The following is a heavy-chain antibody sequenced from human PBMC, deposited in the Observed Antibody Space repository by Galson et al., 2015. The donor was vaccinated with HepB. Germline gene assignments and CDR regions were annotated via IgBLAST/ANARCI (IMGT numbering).Heavy chain of an antibody. CDR1: GFTFSSYA. CDR2: ISYDGSNK. Sequence: SLRLSCAASGFTFSSYAMHWVRQAPGKGLEWLAVISYDGSNKYYADSVKGRFTISRDNSKNTLYLQMNSLRAEDTAVYYCARGYSSSWYTIRSSGGYWGQGTLVTVSS. V-gene: IGHV3-30*04. CDR3: ARGYSSSWYTIRSSGGY. J-gene: IGHJ4*02. D-gene: IGHD6-13*01.